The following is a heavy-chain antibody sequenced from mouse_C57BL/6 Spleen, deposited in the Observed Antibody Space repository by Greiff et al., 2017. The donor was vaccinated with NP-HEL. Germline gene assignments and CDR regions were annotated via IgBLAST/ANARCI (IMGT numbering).Heavy chain of an antibody. D-gene: IGHD1-1*01. J-gene: IGHJ2*01. V-gene: IGHV1-55*01. CDR3: ARSLQLLPSGY. CDR1: GYTFTSYW. Sequence: QVHVKQPGAELVKPGASVKMSCKASGYTFTSYWITWVKQRPGQGLEWIGDIYPGSGSTNYNEKFKSKATLTVDTSSSTAYMQLSSLTSEDSAVYYCARSLQLLPSGYWGQGTTLTVSS. CDR2: IYPGSGST.